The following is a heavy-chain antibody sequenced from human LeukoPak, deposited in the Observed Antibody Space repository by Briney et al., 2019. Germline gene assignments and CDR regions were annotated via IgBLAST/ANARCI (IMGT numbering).Heavy chain of an antibody. CDR2: IYYSGST. CDR3: ARLGKSSSWYAVDAFDI. Sequence: SETLSLTCPVSGGSISSSSYYWGWIRQPPGKGLEGVGSIYYSGSTYYNPSPKSRVTISVDTSKNQFSLKLSSVTAADTAVYYCARLGKSSSWYAVDAFDIWGQGTMVTVSS. CDR1: GGSISSSSYY. D-gene: IGHD6-13*01. J-gene: IGHJ3*02. V-gene: IGHV4-39*01.